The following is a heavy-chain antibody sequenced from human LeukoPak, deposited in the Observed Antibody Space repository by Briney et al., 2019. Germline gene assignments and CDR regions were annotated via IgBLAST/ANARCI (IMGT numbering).Heavy chain of an antibody. CDR1: GYTFISFD. Sequence: ASVKVSCKASGYTFISFDINWVRQATGQGLEWMGWMNPNSGNTGYAQKFQGRVTMTRNTSISTAYMELSGLRSEDTAVYYCARGPRDGSGSSYLQHWGQGTLVTVSS. CDR3: ARGPRDGSGSSYLQH. CDR2: MNPNSGNT. D-gene: IGHD3-10*01. J-gene: IGHJ1*01. V-gene: IGHV1-8*01.